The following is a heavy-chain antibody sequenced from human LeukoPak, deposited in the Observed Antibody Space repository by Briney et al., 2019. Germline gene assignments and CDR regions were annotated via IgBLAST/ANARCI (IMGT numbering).Heavy chain of an antibody. CDR2: IWYDGSNK. V-gene: IGHV3-33*01. CDR3: ATDNVDTAMVTDY. Sequence: PGGSLRLSCAVSGFTFSSYGMHWVRQAPGKGLEWVAVIWYDGSNKYYADSVKGRFTISRDNSKNTLYLQMNSLRAEDTAVYYCATDNVDTAMVTDYWGQGTLVTVSS. CDR1: GFTFSSYG. J-gene: IGHJ4*02. D-gene: IGHD5-18*01.